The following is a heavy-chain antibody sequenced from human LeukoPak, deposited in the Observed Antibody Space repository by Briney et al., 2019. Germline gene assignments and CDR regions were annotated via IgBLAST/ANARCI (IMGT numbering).Heavy chain of an antibody. J-gene: IGHJ4*02. Sequence: ASVKVSCKVSGYTLTGLSMHWVRQAPGEGLEWMGIINPTGGSTSYAQKFQGRVTMTRDTSTSTVYMELSSLRSEDTAVYYCARDHYHKIHSVMVTAPDYWGQGTLVIVSS. CDR2: INPTGGST. V-gene: IGHV1-46*01. D-gene: IGHD2-21*02. CDR3: ARDHYHKIHSVMVTAPDY. CDR1: GYTLTGLS.